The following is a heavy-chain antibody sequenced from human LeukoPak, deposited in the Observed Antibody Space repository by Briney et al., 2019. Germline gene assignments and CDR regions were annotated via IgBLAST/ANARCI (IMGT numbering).Heavy chain of an antibody. CDR1: GFTFSSYA. V-gene: IGHV3-23*01. CDR2: VIGSGGTT. D-gene: IGHD2-21*02. J-gene: IGHJ3*02. CDR3: AKDAGWTATHGFDI. Sequence: GGSLRLSCAASGFTFSSYATSWVRQAPGKGLEWVSGVIGSGGTTYYADSVKGRFTISRDNSKNTLYLQMNSLRAEDTAVYYCAKDAGWTATHGFDIWGQGTMVTVSS.